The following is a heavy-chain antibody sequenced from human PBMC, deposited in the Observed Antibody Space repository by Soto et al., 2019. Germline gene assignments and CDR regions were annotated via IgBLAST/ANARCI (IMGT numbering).Heavy chain of an antibody. D-gene: IGHD1-1*01. Sequence: VQLVQSGAEVKEPGASVKVTCKASGYTFINFGITWVRQAPGQGLEWVGCISTAKGFTTYGEKLQGRVTMPADTATNTAYMDLRSLNSDDTAVYYCARDRDCGTDGNCHPEWYFDYWGRGTLVTVSS. V-gene: IGHV1-18*01. J-gene: IGHJ2*01. CDR1: GYTFINFG. CDR2: ISTAKGFT. CDR3: ARDRDCGTDGNCHPEWYFDY.